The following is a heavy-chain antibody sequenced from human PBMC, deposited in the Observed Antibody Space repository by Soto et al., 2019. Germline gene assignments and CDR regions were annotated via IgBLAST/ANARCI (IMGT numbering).Heavy chain of an antibody. J-gene: IGHJ6*02. V-gene: IGHV3-11*01. CDR3: ARDRSSSWYGRGYHYYGMDV. CDR1: GFTFSDYY. CDR2: ISTSGSTI. D-gene: IGHD6-13*01. Sequence: QVQLVESGGGLVKPGGSLRLSCAASGFTFSDYYMSWIRQAPGKGLEWVSYISTSGSTIYNADSVKGRFTISRDNAKNSXYXXMNSLRAEDTAVYYCARDRSSSWYGRGYHYYGMDVWGQGTTVSVTS.